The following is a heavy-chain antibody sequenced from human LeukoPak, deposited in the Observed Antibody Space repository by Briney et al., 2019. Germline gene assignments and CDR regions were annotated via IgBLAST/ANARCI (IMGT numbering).Heavy chain of an antibody. CDR2: INTNTGNP. CDR3: VRDTYCSGGRCYSRVGY. D-gene: IGHD2-15*01. CDR1: GYTFTNYP. Sequence: ASVKVSCKASGYTFTNYPMNWVRQAPGQGLEWMGWINTNTGNPTYAQGFTERFVFSWDTSVNTAYLQINSLKPEDTAVYFCVRDTYCSGGRCYSRVGYWGQGTVVTVSS. J-gene: IGHJ4*02. V-gene: IGHV7-4-1*02.